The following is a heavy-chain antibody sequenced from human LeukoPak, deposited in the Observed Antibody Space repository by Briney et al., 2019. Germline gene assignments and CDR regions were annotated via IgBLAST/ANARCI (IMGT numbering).Heavy chain of an antibody. V-gene: IGHV3-23*01. Sequence: GGSLRLSCVASGFTFSSYAMSWVRQAPGKGLEWVSAISGSGGSTYYADSVKGRFTISRDNSKNTLYLQMISLRAEDTAVYYCAKDLRRGVRAFYYYGMDVWGKGTTVTVSS. CDR1: GFTFSSYA. J-gene: IGHJ6*04. CDR3: AKDLRRGVRAFYYYGMDV. D-gene: IGHD2-8*02. CDR2: ISGSGGST.